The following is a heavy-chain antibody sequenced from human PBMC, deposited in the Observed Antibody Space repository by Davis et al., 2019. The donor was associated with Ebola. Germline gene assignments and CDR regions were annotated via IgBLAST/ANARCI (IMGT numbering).Heavy chain of an antibody. V-gene: IGHV3-23*01. CDR2: ISGSGGST. D-gene: IGHD3-10*01. CDR1: GFTFSSYA. Sequence: ESLKISCAASGFTFSSYAMSWVRQAPGKGLEWVSAISGSGGSTYYADSVKGRFTISRDNSKNTLYLQMNSLRAEDTAVYYCAKAFGIYGSGSNYYGMDVWGQGTTVTVSS. J-gene: IGHJ6*02. CDR3: AKAFGIYGSGSNYYGMDV.